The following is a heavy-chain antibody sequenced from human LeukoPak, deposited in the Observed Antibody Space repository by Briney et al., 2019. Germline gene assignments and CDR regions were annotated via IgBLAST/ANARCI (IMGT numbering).Heavy chain of an antibody. V-gene: IGHV3-11*01. D-gene: IGHD3-22*01. CDR1: GFTFSDYY. CDR3: ARDPDDSSGRYFDY. J-gene: IGHJ4*02. Sequence: GGSLRLSCAASGFTFSDYYMSWIRQAPGRGLEWVSYISSSGSTIYYADSVKGRFTISRDNAKNSLYLQMNSLRAEDTAVYYCARDPDDSSGRYFDYWGQGTLVTVSS. CDR2: ISSSGSTI.